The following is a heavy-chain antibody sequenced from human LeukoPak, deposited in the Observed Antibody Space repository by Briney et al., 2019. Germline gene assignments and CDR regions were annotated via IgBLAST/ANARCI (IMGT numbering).Heavy chain of an antibody. V-gene: IGHV3-9*01. CDR3: AKGSRLYSSGWHFDY. CDR1: GFTFDDYA. D-gene: IGHD6-19*01. Sequence: GGSLRLSCAASGFTFDDYAMHWVRQAPGKGLEWVSGISWNSGSIGYADSVKGRFTISRDNAKNSLYLQMNSLRAEDTALYYCAKGSRLYSSGWHFDYWGQGTLVTVSS. CDR2: ISWNSGSI. J-gene: IGHJ4*02.